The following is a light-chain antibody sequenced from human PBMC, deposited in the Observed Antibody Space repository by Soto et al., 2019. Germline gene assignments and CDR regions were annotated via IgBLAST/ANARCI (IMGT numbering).Light chain of an antibody. Sequence: EIILTQSPATLSLSPGERATLSCRASQSVSSYLAWYQHKPGQAPRLLIYDASTRATGIPARFSGSGSGTDFTLTISSLEPEDFAVYYCQHRSTPRTFGGGTKVEIK. CDR1: QSVSSY. CDR2: DAS. CDR3: QHRSTPRT. J-gene: IGKJ4*01. V-gene: IGKV3-11*01.